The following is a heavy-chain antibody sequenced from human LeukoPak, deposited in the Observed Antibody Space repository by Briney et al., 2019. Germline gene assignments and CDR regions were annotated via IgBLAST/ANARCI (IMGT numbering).Heavy chain of an antibody. CDR3: VPLNWNPPGDFDR. V-gene: IGHV3-7*01. D-gene: IGHD1-20*01. Sequence: GGSLRLSCAASGFTFSNYWMNWVRQAPGKVLEWVANIKEDGSDKYYVDSVKGRFSISKDNAKNSLYLQMNSLRVEDTAVYYCVPLNWNPPGDFDRWGQGTLVTVSS. J-gene: IGHJ4*02. CDR2: IKEDGSDK. CDR1: GFTFSNYW.